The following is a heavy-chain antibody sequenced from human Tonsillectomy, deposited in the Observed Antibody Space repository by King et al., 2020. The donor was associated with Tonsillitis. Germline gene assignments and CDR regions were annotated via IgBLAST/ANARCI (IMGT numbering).Heavy chain of an antibody. CDR3: ARYVSGGFDY. D-gene: IGHD1-26*01. V-gene: IGHV4-39*01. CDR1: GGSISSGDHF. CDR2: MSSSGTI. J-gene: IGHJ4*02. Sequence: QLQESGPGVVKPSETLSLTCTVSGGSISSGDHFWAWIRQPPGKGLEWIGYMSSSGTIFPNPSLTSRITISCGTSENRVSLKLSSVTAADTAVYFCARYVSGGFDYWGQGALVTVSS.